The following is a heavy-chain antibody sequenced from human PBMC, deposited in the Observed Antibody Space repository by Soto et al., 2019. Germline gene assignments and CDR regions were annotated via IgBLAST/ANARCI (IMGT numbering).Heavy chain of an antibody. CDR1: GFTFSSYA. CDR2: ISGSGGST. D-gene: IGHD2-2*01. CDR3: AKDPRAPGLCSSTSCYGSMWYFDY. J-gene: IGHJ4*02. Sequence: GGSLRLSCAASGFTFSSYAMSWVRQAPGKGLEWVSAISGSGGSTYYADSVKGRFTISRDNSKNTLYLQMNSLRAEDTAVYYCAKDPRAPGLCSSTSCYGSMWYFDYWGQGTLVTVSS. V-gene: IGHV3-23*01.